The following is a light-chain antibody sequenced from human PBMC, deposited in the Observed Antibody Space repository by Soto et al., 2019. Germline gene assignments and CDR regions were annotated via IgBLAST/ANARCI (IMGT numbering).Light chain of an antibody. Sequence: QSVLTQPASVSGSPGQSITISCTGTSSDIGTHNLVSWYQQHPGKAPKFVIYDVTKRPSGVSNRFSGSKSGNTASLTISGLQAEDEADYYCCSYAGSSTVVFGGGTKLTVL. CDR1: SSDIGTHNL. CDR3: CSYAGSSTVV. J-gene: IGLJ2*01. CDR2: DVT. V-gene: IGLV2-23*02.